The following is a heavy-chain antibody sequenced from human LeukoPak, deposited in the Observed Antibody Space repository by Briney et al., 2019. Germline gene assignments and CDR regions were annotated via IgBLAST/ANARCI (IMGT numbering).Heavy chain of an antibody. V-gene: IGHV3-21*04. D-gene: IGHD6-19*01. CDR1: GFTFSSYS. J-gene: IGHJ4*02. CDR2: ISSSSSYI. Sequence: GGSLRLSCAASGFTFSSYSMNWVRQAPGKGLEWVSSISSSSSYIYYADSVKGRFTISRDNAKNSLYLQMNSLRAEDTAVYYCAKADRGWYADFDYWGQGTLVTVSS. CDR3: AKADRGWYADFDY.